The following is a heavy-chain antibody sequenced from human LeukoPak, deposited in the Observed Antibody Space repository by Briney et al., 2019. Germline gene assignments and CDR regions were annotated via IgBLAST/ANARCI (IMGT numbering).Heavy chain of an antibody. J-gene: IGHJ6*03. D-gene: IGHD2-15*01. CDR3: ARAPGHCSGGIRPTYYYHMDV. V-gene: IGHV1-18*01. Sequence: ASVKVSCKATGYTFTNFGISWVRQAPGQGLEWMGWISAYNGETKYAQKLQGRVSMTTDTPTSTAYMELRSLRSDDTAVYFCARAPGHCSGGIRPTYYYHMDVWGKGTTVTVSS. CDR1: GYTFTNFG. CDR2: ISAYNGET.